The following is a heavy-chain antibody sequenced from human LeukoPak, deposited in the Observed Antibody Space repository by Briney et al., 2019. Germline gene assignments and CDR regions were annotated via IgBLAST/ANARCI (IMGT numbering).Heavy chain of an antibody. CDR3: AKGNVVVVAATAFDI. J-gene: IGHJ3*02. Sequence: GRSLRLSCAASGFTFDDYAMHWVRHAPGEGLEWVSGISWNSGSIGYADSVKGRFTISRDNAKNSLYLQMNSLRAEDTALYYCAKGNVVVVAATAFDIWGQGTMVTVSS. V-gene: IGHV3-9*01. CDR2: ISWNSGSI. D-gene: IGHD2-15*01. CDR1: GFTFDDYA.